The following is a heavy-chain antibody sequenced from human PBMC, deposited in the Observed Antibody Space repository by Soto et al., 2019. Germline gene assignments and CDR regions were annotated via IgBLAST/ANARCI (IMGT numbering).Heavy chain of an antibody. CDR1: DGSFRDYY. CDR2: INHSGGT. V-gene: IGHV4-34*01. J-gene: IGHJ3*02. CDR3: VRCRGCMSRQAFDI. Sequence: QVQLQQWGAGLLKPSETLSLTCAVKDGSFRDYYLSWIRQPPGKWLEWLGEINHSGGTNSNPSLKSRVTISVAQSKKQFSVTLRSVTAADTAVYYCVRCRGCMSRQAFDIWGQGTMVTVS.